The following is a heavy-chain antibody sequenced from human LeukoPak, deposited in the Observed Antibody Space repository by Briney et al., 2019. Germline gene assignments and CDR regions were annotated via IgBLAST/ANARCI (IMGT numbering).Heavy chain of an antibody. D-gene: IGHD1-26*01. CDR3: ARDVGCYSGGMDV. CDR1: GGSISSGGYS. J-gene: IGHJ6*02. Sequence: SETLSLTCAVSGGSISSGGYSWSWIRQPPGKGLEWIGYIYHSGSTYYNPSLKSRVTISVDRSKNQFSLKLSSVTAADTAVYYCARDVGCYSGGMDVWGQGTTVTVSS. V-gene: IGHV4-30-2*01. CDR2: IYHSGST.